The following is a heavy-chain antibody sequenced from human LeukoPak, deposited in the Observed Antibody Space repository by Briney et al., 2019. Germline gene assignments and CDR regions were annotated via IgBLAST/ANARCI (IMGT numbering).Heavy chain of an antibody. D-gene: IGHD3-10*01. Sequence: GRSLRLSCIDSGFTFSTSELNWVRQAPGTGLEWLAFINSRNTIYYADSVRGRFTISRDNAKNSLYLQMNSLTVEDTAVYYCVSGVGMDVWGQGTPLNVSS. J-gene: IGHJ6*02. CDR1: GFTFSTSE. V-gene: IGHV3-48*03. CDR3: VSGVGMDV. CDR2: INSRNTI.